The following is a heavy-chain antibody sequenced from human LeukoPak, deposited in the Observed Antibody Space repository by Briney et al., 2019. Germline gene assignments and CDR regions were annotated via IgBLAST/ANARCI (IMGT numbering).Heavy chain of an antibody. Sequence: VASVKVSCKTSGYTLTTYYIHWVRQAPGQGLEWLGIINPSGGTTTYAQKFQGRVTMTRDTSTSTVYMELNTLRSEDTAVYYCARGSNYYYDVTADYPRYWGQGTLVTVSS. CDR1: GYTLTTYY. V-gene: IGHV1-46*01. J-gene: IGHJ4*02. CDR3: ARGSNYYYDVTADYPRY. CDR2: INPSGGTT. D-gene: IGHD3-22*01.